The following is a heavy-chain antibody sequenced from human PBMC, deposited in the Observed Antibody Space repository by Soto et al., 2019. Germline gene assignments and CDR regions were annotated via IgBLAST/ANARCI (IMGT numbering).Heavy chain of an antibody. CDR3: ARVYVPHSIAVAGRNYYYYGMDV. V-gene: IGHV6-1*01. CDR2: TYYRSKWPT. CDR1: GDSVSSNSAA. Sequence: SQTLSLTCAISGDSVSSNSAAWNWIRQSPSRGLEWLGRTYYRSKWPTAYAPSVKSRLTLNPDTSKNQFSLQLNSVTPEDTAVYYCARVYVPHSIAVAGRNYYYYGMDVWGQGTTVTVSS. J-gene: IGHJ6*02. D-gene: IGHD6-19*01.